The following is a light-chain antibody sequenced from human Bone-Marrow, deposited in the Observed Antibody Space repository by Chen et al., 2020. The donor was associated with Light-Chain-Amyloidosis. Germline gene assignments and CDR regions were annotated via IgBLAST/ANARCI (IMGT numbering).Light chain of an antibody. V-gene: IGLV2-14*01. CDR3: SSYTITNTLV. J-gene: IGLJ1*01. Sequence: QSALTQPASVSGSPGQSITISCTGTSSDVGGFNHVSWYQQHPDNAPNLMIYEVTNRPSWVPDRFSGSTSDNTASLTISGLQTEDEADYFCSSYTITNTLVFGSGTRVTVL. CDR1: SSDVGGFNH. CDR2: EVT.